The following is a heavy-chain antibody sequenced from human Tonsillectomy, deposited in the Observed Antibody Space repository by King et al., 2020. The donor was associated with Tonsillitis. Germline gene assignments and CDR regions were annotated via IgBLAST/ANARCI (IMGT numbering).Heavy chain of an antibody. CDR3: ARDSFLSQRSPRDAFDI. Sequence: VQLQESGPGLVKPSETLSLTCTVSGGSVSSGSYYWGWIRQPPGKGLEWIGYIYYSGSTNCNPSLKSRVTISVDTSKNQFSLKLSSVTAADTAVYYCARDSFLSQRSPRDAFDIWGQGTMVTVSS. CDR1: GGSVSSGSYY. J-gene: IGHJ3*02. CDR2: IYYSGST. V-gene: IGHV4-61*01. D-gene: IGHD3-3*02.